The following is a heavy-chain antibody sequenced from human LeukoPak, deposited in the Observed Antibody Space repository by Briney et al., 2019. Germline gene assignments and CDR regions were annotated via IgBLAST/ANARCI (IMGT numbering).Heavy chain of an antibody. J-gene: IGHJ4*02. D-gene: IGHD2-2*01. Sequence: PSETLSLTCTVSGGSISSYYWSWIRQPAGKGLELIGRIYTSGSTNYNPSLKSRVTMSVDTSKNQFSLKLSSVTAADTAVYYCARDGGYCSSTSCPPFDYWGQGTLVTVSS. CDR1: GGSISSYY. CDR3: ARDGGYCSSTSCPPFDY. V-gene: IGHV4-4*07. CDR2: IYTSGST.